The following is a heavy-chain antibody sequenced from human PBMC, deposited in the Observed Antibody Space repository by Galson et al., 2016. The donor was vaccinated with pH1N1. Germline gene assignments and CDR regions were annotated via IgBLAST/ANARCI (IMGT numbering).Heavy chain of an antibody. CDR3: VRELRGGTFDV. V-gene: IGHV1-2*02. CDR1: GYTFTGYY. Sequence: SVKVSCKASGYTFTGYYMHWVRQAPGQGLGWMGLIIPNSGDTNYAKKFQGRVTMTRDTSISAAYMELTRLTSDDTAVYYCVRELRGGTFDVWGQGTMVTVSS. D-gene: IGHD3-16*01. J-gene: IGHJ3*01. CDR2: IIPNSGDT.